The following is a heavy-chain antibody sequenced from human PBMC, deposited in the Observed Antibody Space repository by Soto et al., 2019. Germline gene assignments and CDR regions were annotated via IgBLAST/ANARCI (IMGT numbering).Heavy chain of an antibody. CDR1: GGSISSYY. CDR2: IYYSGST. CDR3: ARTRTIFGVVILYYFDY. J-gene: IGHJ4*02. Sequence: PSETLSLTCTVSGGSISSYYWSCIRQPPGKGLEWIGYIYYSGSTNYNPSLKSRVTISVDTSKNQFSLKLSSVTAADTAVYYCARTRTIFGVVILYYFDYWGQGTLVTVSS. V-gene: IGHV4-59*01. D-gene: IGHD3-3*01.